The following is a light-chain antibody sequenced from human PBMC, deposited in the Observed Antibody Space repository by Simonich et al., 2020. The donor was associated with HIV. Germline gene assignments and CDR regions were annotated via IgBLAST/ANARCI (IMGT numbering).Light chain of an antibody. CDR2: AVT. CDR3: SSYTSSSTWV. J-gene: IGLJ3*02. V-gene: IGLV2-14*01. CDR1: SSDVGGYNY. Sequence: QSALTQPASVSGSPRQSITISCTGTSSDVGGYNYVSWYQQHPGKAPKLLIYAVTKRPSGVSNRFSGSKSGNTASLTISGLQAEDEADYYCSSYTSSSTWVFGGGTKLTVL.